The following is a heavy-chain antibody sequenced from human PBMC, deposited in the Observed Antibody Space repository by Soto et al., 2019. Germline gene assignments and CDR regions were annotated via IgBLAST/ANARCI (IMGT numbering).Heavy chain of an antibody. CDR1: GFTFSRYS. CDR3: ARDSSYDFWSGYYPMDL. J-gene: IGHJ6*03. Sequence: GGSLRLSCAASGFTFSRYSMNWVRQAPGKGLEWVSYISSSSSTIYYADSVKGRFTISRDNAKNSLYLQMNSLRAEDTAVYYCARDSSYDFWSGYYPMDLWRKGTTVIDSS. V-gene: IGHV3-48*01. D-gene: IGHD3-3*01. CDR2: ISSSSSTI.